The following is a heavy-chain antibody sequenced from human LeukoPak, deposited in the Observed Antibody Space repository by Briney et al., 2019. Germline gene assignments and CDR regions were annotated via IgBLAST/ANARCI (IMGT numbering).Heavy chain of an antibody. CDR3: ARQSCSGGSCYSDFDY. D-gene: IGHD2-15*01. CDR2: IYPGDSDT. J-gene: IGHJ4*02. CDR1: GYSFTSYW. Sequence: GESLKISCKGSGYSFTSYWIGWVRQMPGKGLEWMGIIYPGDSDTRHSPSFQGQVTISADKSISTAYLQWSSLKASDTAMYYCARQSCSGGSCYSDFDYWGQGTLVTVSS. V-gene: IGHV5-51*01.